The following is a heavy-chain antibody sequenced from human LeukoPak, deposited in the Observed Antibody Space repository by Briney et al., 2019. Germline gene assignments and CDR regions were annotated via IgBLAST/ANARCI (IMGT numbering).Heavy chain of an antibody. V-gene: IGHV1-46*01. CDR1: GYTFTSYY. Sequence: ASVKVSCKASGYTFTSYYIHWVRQAPGQGLEWMGIINPSGGSTTYAQEFQGRVTMTRDTSTSTVYMELSSLRSEDTAVYFCARGEWLFNYWGQGTLVTVSS. J-gene: IGHJ4*02. CDR2: INPSGGST. CDR3: ARGEWLFNY. D-gene: IGHD6-19*01.